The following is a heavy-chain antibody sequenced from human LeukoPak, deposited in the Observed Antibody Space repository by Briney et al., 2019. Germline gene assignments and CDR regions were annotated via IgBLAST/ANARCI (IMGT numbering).Heavy chain of an antibody. CDR2: ISSSSSYI. Sequence: GGSLRLSCAASGFTFSSYSMNWVRQAPGKGLEWVSSISSSSSYIYYADSVKGRFTIPRDNAKNSLYLQMNSLRAEDTAVYYCARRFGDYGNWFDPWGQGTLVTVSS. V-gene: IGHV3-21*01. J-gene: IGHJ5*02. CDR3: ARRFGDYGNWFDP. D-gene: IGHD4-17*01. CDR1: GFTFSSYS.